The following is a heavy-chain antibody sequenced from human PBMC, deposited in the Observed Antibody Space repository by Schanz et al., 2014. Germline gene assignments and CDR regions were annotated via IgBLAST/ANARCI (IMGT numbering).Heavy chain of an antibody. Sequence: QVQLQESGPGLVKPSQTLSLTCAVSGGSISSGGYSWSWIRQPPGKGLEWIGYIFFRGSTYYNPSLKSRVTISIDTSKNHFSLRRTSVTAADTAVYYCYGMDVWGQGTTVTVSS. CDR3: YGMDV. CDR1: GGSISSGGYS. J-gene: IGHJ6*02. CDR2: IFFRGST. V-gene: IGHV4-30-4*07.